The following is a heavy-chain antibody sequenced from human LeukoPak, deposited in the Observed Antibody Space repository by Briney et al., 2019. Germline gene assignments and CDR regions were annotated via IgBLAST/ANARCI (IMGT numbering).Heavy chain of an antibody. J-gene: IGHJ5*02. Sequence: PSETLSLTCDVSGYSISSGYYWGWIRQSPGKGLEWIGSIYHGGSTYYNPSLESRVTLSVDTSKNQFSLKLSSVTAADTAIYYCARQEWLLPPSRFDPWGQGTLVTVSS. V-gene: IGHV4-38-2*01. D-gene: IGHD3-22*01. CDR3: ARQEWLLPPSRFDP. CDR2: IYHGGST. CDR1: GYSISSGYY.